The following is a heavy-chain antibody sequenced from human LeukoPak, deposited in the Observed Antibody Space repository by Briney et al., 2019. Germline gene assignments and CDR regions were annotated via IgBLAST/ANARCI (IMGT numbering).Heavy chain of an antibody. J-gene: IGHJ4*02. Sequence: ASVNVSCTASGYTFTGYYMHWVRQAPGQGLERMGWINPNSGGTKTAQTFQGRVTITRDTSISTAYMELSRLRSDDTAVYFCARSVVAGSGNFDYWGQGTLVTVSS. V-gene: IGHV1-2*02. CDR2: INPNSGGT. CDR3: ARSVVAGSGNFDY. D-gene: IGHD6-19*01. CDR1: GYTFTGYY.